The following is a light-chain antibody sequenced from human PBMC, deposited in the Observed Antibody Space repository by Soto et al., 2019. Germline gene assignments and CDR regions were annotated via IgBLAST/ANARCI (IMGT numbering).Light chain of an antibody. Sequence: EIVLTQSPGTLSLSPGEGATLSCRASQSVSSNYLAWYQQKPGQAPRPLIYGASSRAAGIPGKFSGSGSGTDFTLTISRLEPEDFAVYFCQHYDSSPTFGLGTKLEIK. CDR3: QHYDSSPT. CDR1: QSVSSNY. CDR2: GAS. J-gene: IGKJ2*01. V-gene: IGKV3-20*01.